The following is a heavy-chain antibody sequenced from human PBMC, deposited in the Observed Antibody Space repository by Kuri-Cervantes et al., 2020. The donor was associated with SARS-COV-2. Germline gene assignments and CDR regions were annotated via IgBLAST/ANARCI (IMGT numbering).Heavy chain of an antibody. CDR2: IYSGGST. CDR1: GFTVSSNY. D-gene: IGHD1-26*01. Sequence: GGSLRLSCAASGFTVSSNYMSWVRQAPGKGLEWVSVIYSGGSTYYADSVKGRFTISRDNSKNTLYLQMNSLRAEDTAVYYCARTNSGSFYLDYWGQGTLVTVSS. V-gene: IGHV3-53*01. J-gene: IGHJ4*02. CDR3: ARTNSGSFYLDY.